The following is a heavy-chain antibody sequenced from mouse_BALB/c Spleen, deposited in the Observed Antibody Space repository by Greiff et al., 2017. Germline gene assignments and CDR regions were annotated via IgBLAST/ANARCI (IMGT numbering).Heavy chain of an antibody. D-gene: IGHD4-1*01. V-gene: IGHV3-2*02. CDR2: ISYSGST. J-gene: IGHJ2*01. CDR3: ASNWDPFDY. Sequence: EVKLVESGPGLVKPSQSLSLTCTVSGYSITSDYAWNWIRQFPGNKLEWMGYISYSGSTSYNPSLKSRISITRDTSKNQFFLQLNSVTTEDTATYYCASNWDPFDYWGQGTTLTVSS. CDR1: GYSITSDYA.